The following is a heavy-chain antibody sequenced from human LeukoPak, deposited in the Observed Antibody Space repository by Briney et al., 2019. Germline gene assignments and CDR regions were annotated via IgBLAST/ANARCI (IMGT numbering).Heavy chain of an antibody. CDR3: ARDLGFPAMVLGWFDP. V-gene: IGHV4-59*01. J-gene: IGHJ5*02. Sequence: SETLSLTCTDSGGSISSYYWSWIRQPPGKGLEWIGYIYYSGSTNYNPSLKSRVTISVDTSKNQFSLKLSSVTAADTAVYYCARDLGFPAMVLGWFDPWGQGTLVTVSS. CDR1: GGSISSYY. CDR2: IYYSGST. D-gene: IGHD5-18*01.